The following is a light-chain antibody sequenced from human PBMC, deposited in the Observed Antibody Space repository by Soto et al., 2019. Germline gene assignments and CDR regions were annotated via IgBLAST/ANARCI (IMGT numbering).Light chain of an antibody. CDR2: GAS. J-gene: IGKJ1*01. Sequence: EIVMTQSPATLSVSPGESATLSCRASESISRNLAWYQQKPGQAPRLLVYGASTRASGVAARFSGSGSGTEFTLIISSLQSEDFAIYHCQQYHNWPPAWTFGQGTKVEIK. CDR3: QQYHNWPPAWT. CDR1: ESISRN. V-gene: IGKV3-15*01.